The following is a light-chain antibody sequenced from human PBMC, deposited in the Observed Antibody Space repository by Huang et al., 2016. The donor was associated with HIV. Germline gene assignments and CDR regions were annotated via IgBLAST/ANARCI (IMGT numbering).Light chain of an antibody. CDR1: QTISSW. J-gene: IGKJ4*01. V-gene: IGKV1-5*03. CDR3: QQYITYPLT. CDR2: KAS. Sequence: DIQMTQSPSTRSASIGDRVTITCRASQTISSWLAWYQQRPGMAPKLLLYKASTLQSGVPSRFSGSGSAKDFTLTISSLQPDDSATYYCQQYITYPLTFGGGTKVEIK.